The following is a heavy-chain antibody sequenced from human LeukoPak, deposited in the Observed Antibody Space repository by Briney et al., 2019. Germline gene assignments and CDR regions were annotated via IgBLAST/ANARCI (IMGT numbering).Heavy chain of an antibody. CDR3: ARDLSDTAMDTRWDDY. Sequence: SETLSLTCTVSGYSISSGYYWGWIRQPPGKGLEWIGSIYHSGSTYYNPSLKSRVTISVDTSKNQFSPKLSSVTAADTAVYYCARDLSDTAMDTRWDDYWGQGTLVTVSS. J-gene: IGHJ4*02. CDR1: GYSISSGYY. V-gene: IGHV4-38-2*02. CDR2: IYHSGST. D-gene: IGHD5-18*01.